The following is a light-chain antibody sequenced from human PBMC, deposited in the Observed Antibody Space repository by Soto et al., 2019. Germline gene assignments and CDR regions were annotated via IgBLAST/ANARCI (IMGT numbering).Light chain of an antibody. Sequence: QSGLTQPASVSGSPGQSITLSCTGTTSDVGGYNYVSWYQQHPGRAPKLLIYDVNNRPSGLSHRFSGSKSGNTASLTISGLQSEAEADYYCSSDTSSSAVVLFGGGTKLTVL. J-gene: IGLJ2*01. CDR3: SSDTSSSAVVL. CDR1: TSDVGGYNY. V-gene: IGLV2-14*03. CDR2: DVN.